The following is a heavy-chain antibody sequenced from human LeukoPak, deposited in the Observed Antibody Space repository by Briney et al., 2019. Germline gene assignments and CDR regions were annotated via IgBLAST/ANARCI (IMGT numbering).Heavy chain of an antibody. CDR3: ARASEMATIPFDY. Sequence: SETLSLTCTVSGDSISSSIFYWGWIRQPPGKGLEWIGNIYYSGTTYYNPSLKTRATISVDTSKNQFSLKLSSVTAADTAVYYCARASEMATIPFDYWGQGTLVTVSS. V-gene: IGHV4-39*01. D-gene: IGHD5-24*01. CDR1: GDSISSSIFY. J-gene: IGHJ4*02. CDR2: IYYSGTT.